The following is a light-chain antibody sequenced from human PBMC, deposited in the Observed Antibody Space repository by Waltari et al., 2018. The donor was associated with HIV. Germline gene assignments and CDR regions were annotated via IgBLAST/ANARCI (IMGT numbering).Light chain of an antibody. CDR2: KYT. CDR3: ESADNSGTYWV. CDR1: AMPNQY. V-gene: IGLV3-25*03. J-gene: IGLJ3*02. Sequence: SYELTQPPSVSVSPGQTAKITCSGYAMPNQYAHWYQQKPGQAPLLVIYKYTQRPSGIPERFSGSHSGTTVTLIISGVQAEDEADYYCESADNSGTYWVFGGGTKLSVL.